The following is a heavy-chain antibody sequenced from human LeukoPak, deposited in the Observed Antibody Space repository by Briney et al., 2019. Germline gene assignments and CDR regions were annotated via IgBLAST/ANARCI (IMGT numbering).Heavy chain of an antibody. J-gene: IGHJ4*02. D-gene: IGHD5-12*01. CDR2: IQTDGSST. Sequence: PGGSLRPSCAASGFTFSPYCMHGVRQAPGKGLWWVSHIQTDGSSTTYADSVKGRFTISRDNAKNTLYLQMNSLRAEDTAVYYCARDRGYTQDYWGQGTLVTVSS. V-gene: IGHV3-74*01. CDR1: GFTFSPYC. CDR3: ARDRGYTQDY.